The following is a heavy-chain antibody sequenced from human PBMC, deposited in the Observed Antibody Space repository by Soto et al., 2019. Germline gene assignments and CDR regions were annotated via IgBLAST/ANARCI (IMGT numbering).Heavy chain of an antibody. CDR3: SSRSWYRSVDY. Sequence: PFETLSLTCAVYGGSFSGYYWSWIRQPPGKGLEWIGEINHSGSTNYNPSLKSRVTISVDTSKNQFSLKLSSVTAADTAVYYCSSRSWYRSVDYWGQGNPVPVSS. V-gene: IGHV4-34*01. J-gene: IGHJ4*02. D-gene: IGHD6-13*01. CDR1: GGSFSGYY. CDR2: INHSGST.